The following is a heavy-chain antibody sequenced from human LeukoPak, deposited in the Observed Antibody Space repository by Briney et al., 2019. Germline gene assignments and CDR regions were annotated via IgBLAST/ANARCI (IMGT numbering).Heavy chain of an antibody. CDR1: GFTFSRYW. V-gene: IGHV3-7*01. CDR2: IKQDGSEK. Sequence: GGSLRLSXAASGFTFSRYWMSWVRQAPGKGMEWMASIKQDGSEKYYVDSVKGRFTISRDNAKNSLYLQMNSLRAKETAVYYSARDADLGATITGAFDIWGQGTMVTVSS. CDR3: ARDADLGATITGAFDI. D-gene: IGHD5-24*01. J-gene: IGHJ3*02.